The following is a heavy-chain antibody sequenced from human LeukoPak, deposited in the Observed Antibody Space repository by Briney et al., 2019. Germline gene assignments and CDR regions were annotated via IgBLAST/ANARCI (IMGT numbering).Heavy chain of an antibody. D-gene: IGHD5-24*01. CDR2: INPNSGGT. J-gene: IGHJ4*02. CDR3: AREFWDGYNWRWYYFDY. V-gene: IGHV1-2*02. Sequence: ASVKVSCKASGYTFTGYYMHWVRQAPGQGLEWMGWINPNSGGTNYAQKFQGRVTMTRDTSISTAYMELSRLRSDDTAVYYCAREFWDGYNWRWYYFDYWGQGTLVTVSS. CDR1: GYTFTGYY.